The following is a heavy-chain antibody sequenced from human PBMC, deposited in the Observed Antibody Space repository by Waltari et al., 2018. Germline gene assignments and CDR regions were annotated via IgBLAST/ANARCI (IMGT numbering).Heavy chain of an antibody. J-gene: IGHJ4*02. Sequence: EVQLLESGGGLVQPGGSLRLSCAASGFTFSSYAMRWVRQAPGKGLEWVAGIRCSGIITYDVDSVKGGYTMYRDNSKKTRYLQMNSLRADDTAVYYCAKDQTEDDTAVLFDYWGQGTLVTVSS. CDR1: GFTFSSYA. CDR3: AKDQTEDDTAVLFDY. V-gene: IGHV3-23*01. D-gene: IGHD5-18*01. CDR2: IRCSGIIT.